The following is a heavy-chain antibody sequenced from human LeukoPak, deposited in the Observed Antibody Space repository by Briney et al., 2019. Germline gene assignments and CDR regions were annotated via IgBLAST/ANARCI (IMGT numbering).Heavy chain of an antibody. CDR1: GGSISSGGYS. D-gene: IGHD3-10*01. Sequence: SETLSLTCAVSGGSISSGGYSWSWIRQPPGKGLEWIGYIYHSGSTYYNPSLKSRVTISVDRSKNQFSLKLSSVTAADTAVYYCAGTMVRGVMGAFDIWGQGTMVTVSS. V-gene: IGHV4-30-2*01. CDR2: IYHSGST. CDR3: AGTMVRGVMGAFDI. J-gene: IGHJ3*02.